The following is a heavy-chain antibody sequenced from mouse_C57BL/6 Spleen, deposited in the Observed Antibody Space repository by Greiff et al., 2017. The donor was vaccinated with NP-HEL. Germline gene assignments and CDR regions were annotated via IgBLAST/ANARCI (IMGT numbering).Heavy chain of an antibody. CDR1: GYSITSGYY. CDR2: ISYDGSN. J-gene: IGHJ2*01. CDR3: ARDRGTTVVPYFDY. Sequence: EVQLQESGPGLVKPSQSLSLTCSVTGYSITSGYYWNWIRQFPGNKLEWMGYISYDGSNNYNPSLKNRISITRDTSKNQFFLNLNSVTTEDTATYYCARDRGTTVVPYFDYWGQGTTLTVSS. D-gene: IGHD1-1*01. V-gene: IGHV3-6*01.